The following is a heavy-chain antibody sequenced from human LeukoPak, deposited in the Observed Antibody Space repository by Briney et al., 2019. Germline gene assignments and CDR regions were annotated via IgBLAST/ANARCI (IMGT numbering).Heavy chain of an antibody. CDR2: IDPSDSYT. Sequence: GESLKISCKGSGYSFTSYWISWVRQVPGKGLEWMGRIDPSDSYTNYSPSFQGHVTISADKSISTAYLQWSSLKASDTAMYYCARQPSFVVEHYYYGMDVWGQGTTVTVSS. D-gene: IGHD2-21*01. J-gene: IGHJ6*02. V-gene: IGHV5-10-1*01. CDR1: GYSFTSYW. CDR3: ARQPSFVVEHYYYGMDV.